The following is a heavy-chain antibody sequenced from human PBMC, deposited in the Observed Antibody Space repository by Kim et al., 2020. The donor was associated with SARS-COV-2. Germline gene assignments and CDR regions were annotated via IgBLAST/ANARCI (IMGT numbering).Heavy chain of an antibody. CDR1: GGSISSSSYY. D-gene: IGHD3-10*01. Sequence: SETLSLTCTVSGGSISSSSYYWGWIRQPPGKGLEWIGSIYYSGSTYYNPSLKSRVTISVDTSKNQFSLKLSSVTAADTAVYYCARVGIQWKGDYYGSGPLWGYFDYWGQGTLVTVSS. J-gene: IGHJ4*02. V-gene: IGHV4-39*07. CDR2: IYYSGST. CDR3: ARVGIQWKGDYYGSGPLWGYFDY.